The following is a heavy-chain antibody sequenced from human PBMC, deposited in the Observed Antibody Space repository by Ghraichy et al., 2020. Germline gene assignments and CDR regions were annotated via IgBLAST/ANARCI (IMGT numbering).Heavy chain of an antibody. Sequence: GSLRLSCAASGFTFSSYGMHWVRQAPGKGLEWVAVIWYDGSNKYYADSVKGRFTISRDNSKNTLYLQMNSLRAEDTAVYYCARPEVAGTDSYYYYGMDVWGQGTTVTVSS. CDR1: GFTFSSYG. CDR3: ARPEVAGTDSYYYYGMDV. D-gene: IGHD6-19*01. CDR2: IWYDGSNK. V-gene: IGHV3-33*08. J-gene: IGHJ6*02.